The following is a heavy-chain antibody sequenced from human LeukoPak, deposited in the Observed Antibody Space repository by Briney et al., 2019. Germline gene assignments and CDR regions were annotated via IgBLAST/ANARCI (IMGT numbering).Heavy chain of an antibody. CDR3: ARHSLVRDGYNFDY. J-gene: IGHJ4*02. CDR2: INHSGST. D-gene: IGHD5-24*01. CDR1: GRSFSGYY. V-gene: IGHV4-34*01. Sequence: SETLSLPCAVYGRSFSGYYWIWIRQPPGKGLEGIGEINHSGSTNYNPSLKSRVTISVDTSKSQFSLKLSSVTAADTAVYYCARHSLVRDGYNFDYWGQGTLVTVSS.